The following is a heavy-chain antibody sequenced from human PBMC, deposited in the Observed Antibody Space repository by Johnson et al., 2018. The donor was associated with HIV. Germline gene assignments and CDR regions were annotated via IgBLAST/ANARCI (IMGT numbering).Heavy chain of an antibody. CDR1: GFTFSDYY. CDR2: ISSSGDII. D-gene: IGHD4-17*01. CDR3: ARRTVTALFDI. V-gene: IGHV3-11*04. Sequence: QVQLVESGGGLVKPGGSLRLSCAASGFTFSDYYMTWIRQAPGKGLEWLSFISSSGDIIRYADSVKGRFTISRDNAKNSLNLQMNSLRDEDTAVYYCARRTVTALFDIWGHWTLVTVSS. J-gene: IGHJ3*02.